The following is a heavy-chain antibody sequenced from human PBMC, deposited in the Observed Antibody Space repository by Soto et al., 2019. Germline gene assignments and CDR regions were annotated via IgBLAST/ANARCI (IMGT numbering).Heavy chain of an antibody. CDR3: YTYHMIVPLGGFDY. CDR2: IKSKTDGGTT. Sequence: EVQLVESGGGLVKPGGSLRLSCAASGFTFSNAWMSWVRQAPGKGLEWVGRIKSKTDGGTTDYAAHVQGRITISRDDSKNTLYLQMNSLKTEDTAVYYCYTYHMIVPLGGFDYWGQGTLVTVSS. J-gene: IGHJ4*02. D-gene: IGHD3-16*01. CDR1: GFTFSNAW. V-gene: IGHV3-15*01.